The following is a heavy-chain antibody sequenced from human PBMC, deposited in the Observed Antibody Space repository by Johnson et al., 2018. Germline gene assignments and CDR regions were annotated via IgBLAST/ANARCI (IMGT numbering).Heavy chain of an antibody. Sequence: VQLVQSGGAVVQPGESLRLSCAGSGFPFDDYVMHWVRQAPGKGLEWVSLIRWDGGSTYYADSVKGRFTISRDNNKNSLFLQMNSRKPEDTAFYYCAKDIGKEGVGHFQHWGQGTLVIVSA. V-gene: IGHV3-43D*03. CDR1: GFPFDDYV. CDR2: IRWDGGST. D-gene: IGHD1-26*01. CDR3: AKDIGKEGVGHFQH. J-gene: IGHJ1*01.